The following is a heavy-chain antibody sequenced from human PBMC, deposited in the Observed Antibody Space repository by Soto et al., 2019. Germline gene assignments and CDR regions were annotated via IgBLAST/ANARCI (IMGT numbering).Heavy chain of an antibody. V-gene: IGHV4-59*01. CDR3: ARSGYSYGYRDAGMDV. D-gene: IGHD5-18*01. CDR1: GGSISSYY. CDR2: IYYSGST. J-gene: IGHJ6*02. Sequence: SETLSLTSTVSGGSISSYYWSWIRQPPGKGLEWIGYIYYSGSTNYNPSLKSRVTISVDTSKNQFSLKLSSVTAADTAVYYCARSGYSYGYRDAGMDVWGQGTTVTVS.